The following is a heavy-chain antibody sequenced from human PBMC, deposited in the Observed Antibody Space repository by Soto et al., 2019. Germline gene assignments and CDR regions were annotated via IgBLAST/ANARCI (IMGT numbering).Heavy chain of an antibody. V-gene: IGHV5-10-1*01. J-gene: IGHJ4*02. CDR3: ARQIYDSDTGPNFQYYFDS. D-gene: IGHD3-22*01. CDR2: IDPSDSQT. Sequence: GESLKISCKGSGYSFAGFWITWVRQKPGKGLEWMGRIDPSDSQTYYSPSFRGHVTISATKSITTVFLQWSSLRASDTAMYYCARQIYDSDTGPNFQYYFDSWGQGTPVTVSS. CDR1: GYSFAGFW.